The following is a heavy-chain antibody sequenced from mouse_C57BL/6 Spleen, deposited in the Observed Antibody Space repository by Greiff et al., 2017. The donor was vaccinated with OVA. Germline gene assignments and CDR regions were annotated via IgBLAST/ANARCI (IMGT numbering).Heavy chain of an antibody. V-gene: IGHV5-6*01. CDR3: ARHHRYYGSSYRYFDV. D-gene: IGHD1-1*01. J-gene: IGHJ1*03. CDR2: ISSGGSYT. Sequence: EVHLVESGGDLVKPGGSLKLSCAASGFTFSSYGMSWVRQTPDKRLEWVATISSGGSYTYYPDSVKGRFTISRDNAKNTLYLQMSSLKSEDTAMYYCARHHRYYGSSYRYFDVWGTGTTVTVSS. CDR1: GFTFSSYG.